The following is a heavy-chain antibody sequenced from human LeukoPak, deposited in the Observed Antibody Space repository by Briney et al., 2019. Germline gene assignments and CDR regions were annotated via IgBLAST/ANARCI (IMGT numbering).Heavy chain of an antibody. V-gene: IGHV4-39*01. CDR2: VYYSGKT. CDR3: ARHGHKAVAGDT. CDR1: GGSISRSYYY. J-gene: IGHJ5*02. D-gene: IGHD6-19*01. Sequence: SETLSLTCTVSGGSISRSYYYWGCIRQPPGKGLEWVVSVYYSGKTFYSPSLESRVTLSVDTSKKHFSLRLIYVTPADTAMYYCARHGHKAVAGDTWGQGTLVTVSS.